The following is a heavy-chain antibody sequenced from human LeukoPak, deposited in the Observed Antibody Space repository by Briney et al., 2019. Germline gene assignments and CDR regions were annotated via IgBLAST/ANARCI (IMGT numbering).Heavy chain of an antibody. D-gene: IGHD5-18*01. CDR1: GITFSNYA. V-gene: IGHV3-23*01. Sequence: GGSLRLSCVASGITFSNYAVSWVRQAPEKGLDWVSVISGSAHKIRYADSVKGRFTISRDNSENIVYLQMNNLRVEDTAVYYCAGRPTGYSSGYIHWGQGALVTVSS. J-gene: IGHJ4*02. CDR3: AGRPTGYSSGYIH. CDR2: ISGSAHKI.